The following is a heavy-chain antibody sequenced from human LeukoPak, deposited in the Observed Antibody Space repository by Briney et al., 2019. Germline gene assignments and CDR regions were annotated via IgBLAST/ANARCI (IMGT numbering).Heavy chain of an antibody. CDR2: IIPILGIA. Sequence: SVKVSCKASGYTFTASYLHWVRQAPGQGLEWMGRIIPILGIANYAQKFQGRVTITADKSTSTAYMELSSLRSEDTAVYYCARGRIVGATYFDYWGQGTLVTVSS. CDR3: ARGRIVGATYFDY. CDR1: GYTFTASY. J-gene: IGHJ4*02. D-gene: IGHD1-26*01. V-gene: IGHV1-69*04.